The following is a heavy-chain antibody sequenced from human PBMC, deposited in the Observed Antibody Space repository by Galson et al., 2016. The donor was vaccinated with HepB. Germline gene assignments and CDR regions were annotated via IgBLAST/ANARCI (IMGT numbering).Heavy chain of an antibody. D-gene: IGHD2-2*01. V-gene: IGHV4-4*01. CDR2: MSHSATT. Sequence: ETLSLTCAVSGASISSTYWWTWVRQPPGKGLEWVGQMSHSATTTYYNPSLTTRGAIFLDKSNNHFSLRLTSATAADTAVYFCATVRAGCSRSSCYFESWGQGTLVTVSS. J-gene: IGHJ4*02. CDR3: ATVRAGCSRSSCYFES. CDR1: GASISSTYW.